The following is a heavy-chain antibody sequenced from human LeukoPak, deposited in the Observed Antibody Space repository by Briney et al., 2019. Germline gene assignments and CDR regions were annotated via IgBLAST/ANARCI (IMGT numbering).Heavy chain of an antibody. CDR3: ARVGRSRGSLPNSYYYMDV. D-gene: IGHD1-26*01. Sequence: SVKVSCNASGDIFNSYSVSLVRQAPGQGLEWMGGIIPIFGSTNYAQKFQGRVTITTDQSTRTAYMELNSLSSDDTAVYYCARVGRSRGSLPNSYYYMDVWGKGTTVTVSS. J-gene: IGHJ6*03. CDR2: IIPIFGST. CDR1: GDIFNSYS. V-gene: IGHV1-69*05.